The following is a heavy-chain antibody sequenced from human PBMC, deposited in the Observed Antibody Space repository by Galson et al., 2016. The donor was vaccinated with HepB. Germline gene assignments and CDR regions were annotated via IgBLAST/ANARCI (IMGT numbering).Heavy chain of an antibody. CDR2: ISGFSTYT. J-gene: IGHJ5*02. Sequence: SLRLSCAASGFTFSDYYISWIRQAPGKGLEWVSYISGFSTYTNYADSVKGRFTISRDNAKNSLYLQMNSLRVDDTAVYYCAREISADSNNYNWFDPWGQGTLVTVSS. CDR3: AREISADSNNYNWFDP. V-gene: IGHV3-11*06. D-gene: IGHD1-1*01. CDR1: GFTFSDYY.